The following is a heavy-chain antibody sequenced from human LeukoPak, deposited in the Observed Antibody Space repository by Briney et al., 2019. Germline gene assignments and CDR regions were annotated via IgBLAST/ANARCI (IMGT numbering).Heavy chain of an antibody. V-gene: IGHV4-34*01. Sequence: SETLSLTCAVYGGSFSGYYWSWIRQPPGKGLEWIGEINHSGSTNYNPSLKSRVTISVDTSKNQFSLKLSSVTAADTAVYYCARAWGAIDYWGQGTLVTVSS. J-gene: IGHJ4*02. CDR2: INHSGST. CDR3: ARAWGAIDY. D-gene: IGHD3-16*01. CDR1: GGSFSGYY.